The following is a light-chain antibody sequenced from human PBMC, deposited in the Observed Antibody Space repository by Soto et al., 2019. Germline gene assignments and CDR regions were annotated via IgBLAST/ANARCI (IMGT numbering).Light chain of an antibody. CDR3: QQYNDWPLT. CDR2: GAS. Sequence: ELVMTQSPATLSVAPGERATLSCRASQSISTFLAWYQQKPGQAPRLLIYGASTRATGIPARFSGSGSGTEFTLTISSLQSEDFALYYCQQYNDWPLTFGQGTKVDIK. CDR1: QSISTF. J-gene: IGKJ1*01. V-gene: IGKV3-15*01.